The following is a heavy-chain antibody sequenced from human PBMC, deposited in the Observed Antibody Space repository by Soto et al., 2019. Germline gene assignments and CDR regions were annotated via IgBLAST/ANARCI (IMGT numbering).Heavy chain of an antibody. CDR3: ARDRIAMDRGVMPFDY. J-gene: IGHJ4*02. V-gene: IGHV1-69*08. D-gene: IGHD3-10*01. CDR1: GDSFSSYS. Sequence: QVQLVQSGAEMKKPGSSVKVSCKASGDSFSSYSINWVRQAPGQGLEWMGRIIPIFGTTNYAQMLQDRVTITADKSTSTVYMELRSLRSEDTAVYFCARDRIAMDRGVMPFDYWGQGTLVTVSS. CDR2: IIPIFGTT.